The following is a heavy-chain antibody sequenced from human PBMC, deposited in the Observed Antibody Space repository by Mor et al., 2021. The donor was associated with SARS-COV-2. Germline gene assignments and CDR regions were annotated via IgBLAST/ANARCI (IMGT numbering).Heavy chain of an antibody. CDR2: IYPSGST. D-gene: IGHD2-21*01. CDR3: AREGGVNYFDY. Sequence: EWIGRIYPSGSTNYNPSLKSRVTRSVDTSKSQFSLKLNSVTAADPAVYYCAREGGVNYFDYWGQGTLVTVSS. J-gene: IGHJ4*02. V-gene: IGHV4-61*02.